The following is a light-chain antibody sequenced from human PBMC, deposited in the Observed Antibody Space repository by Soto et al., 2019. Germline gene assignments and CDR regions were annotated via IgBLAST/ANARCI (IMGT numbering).Light chain of an antibody. J-gene: IGLJ2*01. CDR1: SSDIGAYDY. CDR3: GSYASATLI. Sequence: QYVLTQPASVSGSPGQSITISCTGTSSDIGAYDYVSWFQQYSGKAPTLIIYEVRFRPSGVSSRFSGSKSGNTASLSISGLQTEDEADYYCGSYASATLIFGGGTQLTVL. V-gene: IGLV2-14*03. CDR2: EVR.